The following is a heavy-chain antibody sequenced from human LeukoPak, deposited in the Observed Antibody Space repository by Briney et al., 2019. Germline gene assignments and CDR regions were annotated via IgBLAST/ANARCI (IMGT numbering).Heavy chain of an antibody. CDR1: GFTFSSYA. Sequence: GGSLRLSCAASGFTFSSYAMSWVRQAPGKGLEWVSAISGSGGSTYYADSVKGRFTISRDNSKNTLYLQMNSLRAEDTAVYYCAKDGVWPYYYGSGSYQDYWGQGTLVTVSS. D-gene: IGHD3-10*01. V-gene: IGHV3-23*01. J-gene: IGHJ4*02. CDR3: AKDGVWPYYYGSGSYQDY. CDR2: ISGSGGST.